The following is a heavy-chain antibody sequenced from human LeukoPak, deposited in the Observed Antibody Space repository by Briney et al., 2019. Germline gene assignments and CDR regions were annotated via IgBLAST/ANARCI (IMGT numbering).Heavy chain of an antibody. CDR2: INSDGGSR. Sequence: PGGSLRLSCAASGFTISNYWMRWVRQAPGKWLVWVSRINSDGGSRNYAESVNGRFTISRDHAKNSLYLQINSLRGEDTAVNYCASASSHRIAAGGDYWGQGTLVTVCS. D-gene: IGHD6-13*01. V-gene: IGHV3-74*01. CDR1: GFTISNYW. CDR3: ASASSHRIAAGGDY. J-gene: IGHJ4*02.